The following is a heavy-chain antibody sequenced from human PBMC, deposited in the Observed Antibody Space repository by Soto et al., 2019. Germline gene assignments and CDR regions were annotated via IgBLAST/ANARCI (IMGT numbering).Heavy chain of an antibody. Sequence: SQTLSLTCAITGDSVSSNSAGWSWVRQSPSRGLEWLGRTYYRSKWYYGYAVSVRGRITINPDTSKNQYSLQLNSVTPEDTAVYFCARGEQYSGRIFDYWGQGTLVTV. D-gene: IGHD1-26*01. CDR2: TYYRSKWYY. CDR1: GDSVSSNSAG. J-gene: IGHJ4*01. V-gene: IGHV6-1*01. CDR3: ARGEQYSGRIFDY.